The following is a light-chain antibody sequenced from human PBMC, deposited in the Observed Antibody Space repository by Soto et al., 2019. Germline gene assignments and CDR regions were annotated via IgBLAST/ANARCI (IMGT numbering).Light chain of an antibody. V-gene: IGLV1-51*01. CDR2: DND. CDR3: GTWDSGLNVWV. J-gene: IGLJ3*02. Sequence: QSVLTQPPSVSAAPGQKVTISCSGSSSNIGNNYISWYQQFPGTAPKLLIYDNDKRPLGIPDRFSGSKSGTSATLGITGLQTGDEADYYCGTWDSGLNVWVFGGGTKVTVL. CDR1: SSNIGNNY.